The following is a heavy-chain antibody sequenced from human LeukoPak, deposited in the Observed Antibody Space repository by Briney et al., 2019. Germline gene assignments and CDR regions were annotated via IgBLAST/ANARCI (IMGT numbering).Heavy chain of an antibody. CDR1: GFTFRTYD. Sequence: GGSLRLSCAASGFTFRTYDMKWVRQAPGKGLEWVSSISSAGSYIYSADSVKGRFTISRDNARNSLYLQMSRLRAEDTAVYYCARAQGYSNAFDIWGQGTMVTVSS. CDR2: ISSAGSYI. CDR3: ARAQGYSNAFDI. V-gene: IGHV3-21*01. J-gene: IGHJ3*02. D-gene: IGHD5-18*01.